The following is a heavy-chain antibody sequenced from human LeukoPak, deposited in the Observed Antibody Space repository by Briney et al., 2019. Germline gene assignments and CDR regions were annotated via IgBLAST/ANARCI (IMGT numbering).Heavy chain of an antibody. CDR2: IDGSGNT. Sequence: PSETLSLTCDVSGASISNSHWTWIRQPAGKGLEWIGRIDGSGNTIYSPSLKNRVTMSVDTSKKQFSLKLGSVTAADTAFYYCARWCGSSCCYGGYDYWGQGAPVTV. CDR1: GASISNSH. D-gene: IGHD2-15*01. V-gene: IGHV4-59*10. J-gene: IGHJ4*02. CDR3: ARWCGSSCCYGGYDY.